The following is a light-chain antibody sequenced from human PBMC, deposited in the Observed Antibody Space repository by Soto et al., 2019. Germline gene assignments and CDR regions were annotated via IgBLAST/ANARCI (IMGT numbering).Light chain of an antibody. CDR3: QQLKSYPRT. V-gene: IGKV1-9*01. CDR1: QDINRY. J-gene: IGKJ3*01. CDR2: AAT. Sequence: DIQLTQSPSFLSASVGDRVTITCRASQDINRYLAWYQQTAGKAPKLLIYAATTLQSGVPSRFSGSGSGTEFTLTISSLQSEDFATEYYQQLKSYPRTFGPGTKVDIK.